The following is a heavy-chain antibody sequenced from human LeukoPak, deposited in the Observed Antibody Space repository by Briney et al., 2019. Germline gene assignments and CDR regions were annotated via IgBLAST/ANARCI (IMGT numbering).Heavy chain of an antibody. Sequence: GGSLRLSCAASGFTFSSYWMSWVRQAPGKGLEWVANIKQDGSEKYYVDSVKGRFTISRDNAKNTLYLQMNSLRAEDTAVYYCARRGSSLSKRSYDAFDIWGQGTMVTVSS. V-gene: IGHV3-7*01. CDR1: GFTFSSYW. CDR2: IKQDGSEK. J-gene: IGHJ3*02. D-gene: IGHD6-13*01. CDR3: ARRGSSLSKRSYDAFDI.